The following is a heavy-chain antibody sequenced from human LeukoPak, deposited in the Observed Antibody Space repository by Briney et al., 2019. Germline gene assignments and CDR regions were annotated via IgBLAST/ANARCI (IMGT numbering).Heavy chain of an antibody. Sequence: ASVKVPCKASGYTFTGYYMHWVRQAPGQGLEWMGWINPNSGDSNIAQNFQIRVTMTRDKSISTIYMELRRLRFDDTAVYYCARGRDEIDYWGQGTLVTVSS. V-gene: IGHV1-2*02. CDR3: ARGRDEIDY. D-gene: IGHD3-10*01. CDR1: GYTFTGYY. CDR2: INPNSGDS. J-gene: IGHJ4*02.